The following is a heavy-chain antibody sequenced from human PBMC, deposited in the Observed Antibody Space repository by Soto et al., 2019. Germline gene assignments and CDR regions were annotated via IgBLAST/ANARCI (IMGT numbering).Heavy chain of an antibody. Sequence: GASVKVSCKASGYTFTGYYMHWVRQAPGQGLEWMGWINPNSGGTNYAQKFQGWVTMTRDTSISTAYMELSRLRSDDTAVYYCARGRYDFWSASYDGGDYYYGMDVWGQGTTVTVSS. CDR3: ARGRYDFWSASYDGGDYYYGMDV. J-gene: IGHJ6*02. V-gene: IGHV1-2*04. CDR2: INPNSGGT. D-gene: IGHD3-3*01. CDR1: GYTFTGYY.